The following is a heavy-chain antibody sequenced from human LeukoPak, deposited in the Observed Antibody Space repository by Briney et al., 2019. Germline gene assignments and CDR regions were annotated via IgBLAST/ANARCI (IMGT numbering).Heavy chain of an antibody. Sequence: ASVKVSCKASGYTFTGYYMHWVRQAPGQGLEWMGWINPNSGGTNYAQKFQGRVTMTRDTSISTAYMELSRLRSDDTAVYYCARDLGHSSTSCFGYWGQGTLVTVSS. CDR1: GYTFTGYY. CDR2: INPNSGGT. D-gene: IGHD2-2*01. J-gene: IGHJ4*02. CDR3: ARDLGHSSTSCFGY. V-gene: IGHV1-2*02.